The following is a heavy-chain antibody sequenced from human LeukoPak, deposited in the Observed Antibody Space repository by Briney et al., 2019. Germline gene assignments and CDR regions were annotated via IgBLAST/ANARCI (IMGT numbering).Heavy chain of an antibody. J-gene: IGHJ4*02. D-gene: IGHD3-16*01. CDR1: GGSISGYY. V-gene: IGHV4-59*01. CDR3: VYGPNHYYFDY. Sequence: SETLSLTCTVSGGSISGYYYSWIRQPPGKDLEWIGYIYYSGSTNYNPSLTSRVTISLDTSMKQFSLSLRSVTAADAAVYFCVYGPNHYYFDYWGQGILVTVSS. CDR2: IYYSGST.